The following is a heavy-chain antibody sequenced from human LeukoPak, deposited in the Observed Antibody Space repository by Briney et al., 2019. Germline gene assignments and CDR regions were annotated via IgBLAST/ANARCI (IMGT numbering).Heavy chain of an antibody. CDR1: GFTFSSYE. D-gene: IGHD2-21*02. CDR3: AKDQSFVGRYCGGDCYSGSDSDY. J-gene: IGHJ4*02. Sequence: GGSLRLSCAASGFTFSSYEMNWVRQAPGKGLEWVAVISYDGSNKYYADSVKGRFTISRDNSKNTLYLQMNSLRAEDTAVYYCAKDQSFVGRYCGGDCYSGSDSDYWGQGTLVTVSS. V-gene: IGHV3-30*04. CDR2: ISYDGSNK.